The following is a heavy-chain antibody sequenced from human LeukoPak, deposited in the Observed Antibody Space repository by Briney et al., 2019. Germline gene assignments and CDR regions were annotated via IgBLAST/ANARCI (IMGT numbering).Heavy chain of an antibody. CDR3: ARDYSPPHYFDSTGYFDD. CDR1: RFTFGSYS. V-gene: IGHV3-21*01. Sequence: GGSLRLSCAASRFTFGSYSMNWVRQAPGKGLEWVSSISTSRKYIYYADSVKGRFTISRDNAKNSLYLQMNSLRAEDTAVYYCARDYSPPHYFDSTGYFDDWGQGTLVTVSS. J-gene: IGHJ4*02. CDR2: ISTSRKYI. D-gene: IGHD3-22*01.